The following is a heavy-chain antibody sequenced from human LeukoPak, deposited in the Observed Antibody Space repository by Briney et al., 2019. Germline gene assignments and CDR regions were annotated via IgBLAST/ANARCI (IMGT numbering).Heavy chain of an antibody. J-gene: IGHJ3*02. CDR2: IIPIFGTA. CDR1: GGTFSSYA. CDR3: ARKHRRDGYNSGAFDI. Sequence: ASVNVSCKASGGTFSSYAMSWVRQAPGQGLEGMGGIIPIFGTANYAQKFQGRVTITTDESTSTAYMELSSLRSEDTAVYYCARKHRRDGYNSGAFDIWGQGTMVTVSS. V-gene: IGHV1-69*05. D-gene: IGHD5-24*01.